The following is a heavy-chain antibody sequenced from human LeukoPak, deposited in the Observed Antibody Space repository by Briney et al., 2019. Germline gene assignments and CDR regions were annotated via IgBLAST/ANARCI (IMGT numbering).Heavy chain of an antibody. CDR1: GFTFSSYA. V-gene: IGHV3-23*01. CDR2: ISGSGVST. J-gene: IGHJ4*02. CDR3: AKDQGAVAGSYFDY. Sequence: HAGGSLRLSCAASGFTFSSYAMSWVRQAPGKGLEWVSAISGSGVSTYYADSVKGRFTISRDNSKNTLYLQMNSLRAEDTAVYYCAKDQGAVAGSYFDYWGQGTLVTVSS. D-gene: IGHD6-19*01.